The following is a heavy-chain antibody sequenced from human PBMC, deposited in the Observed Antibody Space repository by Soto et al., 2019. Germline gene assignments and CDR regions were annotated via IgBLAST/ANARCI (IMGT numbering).Heavy chain of an antibody. CDR2: IIPIFGTA. Sequence: SVKVSCKASGGTFSSYAISWVRQAPGQGLEWMGGIIPIFGTANYAQKFQGRVTITADESTSTAYMELSSLRSEDTAVYYCAKGRTYYSNYAAWGQGTLVTVSS. CDR3: AKGRTYYSNYAA. J-gene: IGHJ5*02. D-gene: IGHD4-4*01. V-gene: IGHV1-69*13. CDR1: GGTFSSYA.